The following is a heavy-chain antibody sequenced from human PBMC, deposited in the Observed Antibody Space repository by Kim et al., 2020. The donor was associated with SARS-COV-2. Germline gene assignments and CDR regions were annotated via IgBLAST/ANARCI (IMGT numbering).Heavy chain of an antibody. CDR3: ARGRMDGSYQPLDD. J-gene: IGHJ4*02. V-gene: IGHV4-34*01. Sequence: NPSLKSRVTMSVDTSKNKFSLKLSCVTAADTAVYYCARGRMDGSYQPLDDWGQGTLVTVSS. D-gene: IGHD1-26*01.